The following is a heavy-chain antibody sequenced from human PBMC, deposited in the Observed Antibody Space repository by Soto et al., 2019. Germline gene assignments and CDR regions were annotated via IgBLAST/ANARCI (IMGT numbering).Heavy chain of an antibody. CDR2: INHNSGGT. D-gene: IGHD2-8*01. J-gene: IGHJ3*02. CDR3: SRGLGCHDAFDI. Sequence: ASVKVSCKASGYTFTGYYMHWVRQAPGQGLEWMGWINHNSGGTNYEQKFQGCVPITTDTSISTAYIELSRLSSDDTAVYYCSRGLGCHDAFDIWRQGTMFTVAS. CDR1: GYTFTGYY. V-gene: IGHV1-2*04.